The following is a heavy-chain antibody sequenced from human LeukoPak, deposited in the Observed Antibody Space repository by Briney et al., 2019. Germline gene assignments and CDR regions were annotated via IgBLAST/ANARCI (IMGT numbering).Heavy chain of an antibody. CDR2: TRYDGSIK. CDR3: AKELLLGYFYMDV. J-gene: IGHJ6*03. CDR1: GVTFNNYG. V-gene: IGHV3-30*02. Sequence: GGSLRLSCAASGVTFNNYGMHWVRQAPGKGLESVASTRYDGSIKDYADSVKGRFTISRDNSKNMLYLEMNSLRTEDTALYYCAKELLLGYFYMDVWGKGTTVTVSS. D-gene: IGHD2-15*01.